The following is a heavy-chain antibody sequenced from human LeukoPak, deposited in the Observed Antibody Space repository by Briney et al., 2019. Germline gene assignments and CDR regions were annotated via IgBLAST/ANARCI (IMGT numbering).Heavy chain of an antibody. CDR2: ITSDNGKT. D-gene: IGHD3-3*01. Sequence: GASVKVSCKASGYTFTNYGISWVRQAPGQGLEWMGWITSDNGKTNYVQKFQGRVTMTIETSTSTAYMELRSLTSDDTAVYYCAGDVRSGFGVVIGEDVWGQGTTVSVSS. CDR3: AGDVRSGFGVVIGEDV. V-gene: IGHV1-18*01. CDR1: GYTFTNYG. J-gene: IGHJ6*02.